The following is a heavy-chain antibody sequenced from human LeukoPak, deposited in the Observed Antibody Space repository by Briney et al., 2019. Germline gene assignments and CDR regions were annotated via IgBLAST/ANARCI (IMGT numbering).Heavy chain of an antibody. D-gene: IGHD3-22*01. J-gene: IGHJ4*02. CDR1: GGSISSYY. CDR3: ARAPNYYDSSGYFYYFDY. CDR2: IYYSGST. V-gene: IGHV4-59*01. Sequence: PSETLSLTCTVSGGSISSYYWSWIRQPPGKGLEWIGYIYYSGSTNYNPSLKSRVTISVDTSKNQFSLKLSSVTAAGTAVYYCARAPNYYDSSGYFYYFDYWGQGTLVTVSS.